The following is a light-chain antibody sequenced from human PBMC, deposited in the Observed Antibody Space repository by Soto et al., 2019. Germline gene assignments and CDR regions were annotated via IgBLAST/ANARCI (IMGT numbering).Light chain of an antibody. CDR3: SSYTSSNTLEV. Sequence: QLVLIQPASVSGSPGQSITISCTGTSSDVGGSNYVSWYQHHPHRAPKLLIYEVSYRPSGVSNRFSGSKSGNMASLTISGLQAEDEADYYCSSYTSSNTLEVFGSGTKLTVL. J-gene: IGLJ1*01. V-gene: IGLV2-14*01. CDR2: EVS. CDR1: SSDVGGSNY.